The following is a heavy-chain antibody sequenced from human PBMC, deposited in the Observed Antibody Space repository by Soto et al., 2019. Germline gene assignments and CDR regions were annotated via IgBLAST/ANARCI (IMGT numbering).Heavy chain of an antibody. V-gene: IGHV3-7*04. CDR3: ARDRSGSYSYFFDF. Sequence: GGSLRLSCAASGFTFSNYWMSWVRQAPGKGLEWVANIKQDGSEKYYLDSVKGRFTISRDSAKNSVYLQMNSLRAEDTAVYYCARDRSGSYSYFFDFWGQGTLLTVSS. J-gene: IGHJ4*02. CDR1: GFTFSNYW. D-gene: IGHD1-26*01. CDR2: IKQDGSEK.